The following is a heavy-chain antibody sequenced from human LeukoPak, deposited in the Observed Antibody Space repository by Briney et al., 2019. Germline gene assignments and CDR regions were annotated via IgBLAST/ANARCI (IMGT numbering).Heavy chain of an antibody. D-gene: IGHD6-19*01. CDR3: ARLTADTDY. CDR1: GGSISSSSYY. Sequence: SETLSLTCTVSGGSISSSSYYWGWIRQPPGKGLGWIGSIYYSGSTYYNPSLKSRVTISVDTSKNQFSLKLSSVTAADTAVYYCARLTADTDYWGQGTLVTVSS. J-gene: IGHJ4*02. V-gene: IGHV4-39*01. CDR2: IYYSGST.